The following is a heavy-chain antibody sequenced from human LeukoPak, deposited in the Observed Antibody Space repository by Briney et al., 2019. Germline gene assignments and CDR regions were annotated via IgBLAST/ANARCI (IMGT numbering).Heavy chain of an antibody. Sequence: PGGSLRPSCAASGFTVSSNYMSWVRQAPGRGLEWVSAISGSGANTYYADSVQGRFTISRDNTKDTLYLQMNTLRAEDTAVYYCAKRPSAYCFEGGCYFNYWGQGTLVIVSS. CDR2: ISGSGANT. V-gene: IGHV3-23*01. CDR3: AKRPSAYCFEGGCYFNY. D-gene: IGHD2-21*01. J-gene: IGHJ4*02. CDR1: GFTVSSNY.